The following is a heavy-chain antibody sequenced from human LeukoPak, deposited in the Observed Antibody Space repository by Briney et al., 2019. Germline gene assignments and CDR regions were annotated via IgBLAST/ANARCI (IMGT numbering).Heavy chain of an antibody. V-gene: IGHV1-69*13. D-gene: IGHD6-6*01. Sequence: ASVKVSCKPSGYTFTSYGINWVRQAPGQGLEWMGGIIPIFGTANYAQKFQGRVTITADESTSTAYMELSSLRSEDTAVYYCARVGGEYSSSFGDYYYGMDVWGQGTTVTVSS. CDR1: GYTFTSYG. J-gene: IGHJ6*02. CDR2: IIPIFGTA. CDR3: ARVGGEYSSSFGDYYYGMDV.